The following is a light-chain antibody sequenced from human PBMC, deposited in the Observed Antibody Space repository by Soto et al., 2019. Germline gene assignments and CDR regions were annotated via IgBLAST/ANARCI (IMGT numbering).Light chain of an antibody. CDR3: QQYKDYVWT. CDR1: QSISGT. Sequence: GVSQSPSTLSVSTGGRATLSCRASQSISGTLAWYQQKPGQAPRLLIHGASTRATGFPARFSGSGSGTDFTLTISSLQSEDFAVYYCQQYKDYVWTFAQGTKVAIK. J-gene: IGKJ1*01. CDR2: GAS. V-gene: IGKV3-15*01.